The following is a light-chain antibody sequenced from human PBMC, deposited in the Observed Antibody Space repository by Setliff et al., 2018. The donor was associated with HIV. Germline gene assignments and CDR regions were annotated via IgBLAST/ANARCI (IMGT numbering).Light chain of an antibody. CDR3: SSYAGSNNMI. CDR2: EVN. V-gene: IGLV2-8*01. Sequence: QSALAQPPSASGSPGQSVTISCTGTSSDVGGYNYVSWYQQHPGKAPQVMIYEVNKRPSGVPDRFSGSKSGNTASLTVSGLQADDEADYYCSSYAGSNNMIFGGGTKATVL. J-gene: IGLJ2*01. CDR1: SSDVGGYNY.